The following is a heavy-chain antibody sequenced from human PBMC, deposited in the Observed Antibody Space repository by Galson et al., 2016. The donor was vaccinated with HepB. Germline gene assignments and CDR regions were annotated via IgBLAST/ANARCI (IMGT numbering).Heavy chain of an antibody. Sequence: SVKVSCKASGYSFTNYQINWVRQATGQGLEWLGWMNPNSGNTLYARNFQGRVTMTSNTSMSTAYMELSSLTSEDTAIYYCARGVVCYGDRCTYTGMDVWGQGTTVTVSS. V-gene: IGHV1-8*02. J-gene: IGHJ6*02. CDR1: GYSFTNYQ. CDR3: ARGVVCYGDRCTYTGMDV. D-gene: IGHD2-21*02. CDR2: MNPNSGNT.